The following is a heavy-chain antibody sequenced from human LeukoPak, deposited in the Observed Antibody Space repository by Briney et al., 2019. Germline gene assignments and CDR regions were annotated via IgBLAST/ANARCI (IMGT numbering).Heavy chain of an antibody. CDR2: IWYDGSNK. CDR1: GFTFSSYG. Sequence: GRSLRLSCAASGFTFSSYGMHWVRQAPGKGLEWVAAIWYDGSNKYYADSVKGRFTISRDNSKNTLYLQMNSLRAEDTAVYYCARDGLVGAIYAFDYWGQGTLVTVSS. J-gene: IGHJ4*02. CDR3: ARDGLVGAIYAFDY. V-gene: IGHV3-33*01. D-gene: IGHD1-26*01.